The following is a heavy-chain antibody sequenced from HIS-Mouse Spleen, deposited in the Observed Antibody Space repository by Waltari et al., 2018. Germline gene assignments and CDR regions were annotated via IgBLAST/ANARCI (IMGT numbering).Heavy chain of an antibody. Sequence: RSLRLSCAASGFTFSSHGMHWVRQAPRKGLEWVAVIWYDGSNKYYADAVKGRFTISRDNSKNTLYLQMNSLRAEDTAVYYCAKGGGYCSGGSCYYFDYWGQGTLVTVSS. CDR3: AKGGGYCSGGSCYYFDY. D-gene: IGHD2-15*01. J-gene: IGHJ4*02. CDR1: GFTFSSHG. CDR2: IWYDGSNK. V-gene: IGHV3-33*06.